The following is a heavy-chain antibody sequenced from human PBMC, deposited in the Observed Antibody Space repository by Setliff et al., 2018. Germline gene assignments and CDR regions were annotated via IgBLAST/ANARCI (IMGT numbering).Heavy chain of an antibody. Sequence: SETLSLTCSVYGASFNTYYWSWIRQPPGKGLEWIGEVNRYGSGDYNPSLESRVTISVDTSKKEFSLTLTSVTAADTAVYFCARDNTIVGATDYWGQGTLVTVSS. CDR2: VNRYGSG. CDR1: GASFNTYY. V-gene: IGHV4-34*01. CDR3: ARDNTIVGATDY. D-gene: IGHD1-26*01. J-gene: IGHJ4*02.